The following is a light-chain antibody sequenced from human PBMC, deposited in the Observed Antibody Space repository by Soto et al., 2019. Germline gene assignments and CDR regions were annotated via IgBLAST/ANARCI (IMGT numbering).Light chain of an antibody. CDR1: QGISSY. CDR2: AAS. Sequence: AIRMTQSPSSFSASTGDRVTITCRASQGISSYLAWYQQKPGKAPKLLIYAASTLQSGVPSRFSGSGSGADFTLTISSLQPEDFATYYCQQANSFPPLTFGGGTKV. J-gene: IGKJ4*01. CDR3: QQANSFPPLT. V-gene: IGKV1-8*01.